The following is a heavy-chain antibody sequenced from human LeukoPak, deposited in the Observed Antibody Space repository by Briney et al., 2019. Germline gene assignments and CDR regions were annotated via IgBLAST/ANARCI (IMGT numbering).Heavy chain of an antibody. CDR3: AKATQRYCTGGTCYPLDY. D-gene: IGHD2-8*02. J-gene: IGHJ4*02. Sequence: GGSLRLSCAASGFTFSSYAMSWVRQAPGKGLEWVSCITDIGKNTYHTDSVKGRFTISRDNSKNTLSLQMNSLRVEDTAVYYCAKATQRYCTGGTCYPLDYWGQGILVTVSS. V-gene: IGHV3-23*01. CDR1: GFTFSSYA. CDR2: ITDIGKNT.